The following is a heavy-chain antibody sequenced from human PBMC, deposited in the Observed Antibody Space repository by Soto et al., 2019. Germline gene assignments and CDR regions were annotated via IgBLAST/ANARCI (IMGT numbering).Heavy chain of an antibody. V-gene: IGHV4-34*01. J-gene: IGHJ4*02. D-gene: IGHD5-18*01. CDR3: ARAIEGGYSYGYLY. CDR1: GGSFSGYY. Sequence: QVQLQQWGAGLLKPSETLSLTCAVYGGSFSGYYWSWIRQPPGKGLEWIGEINHSGSTNYNPSLKSRVTISVDTSKNQFSLKLSSVTAADTAVYYCARAIEGGYSYGYLYWGQGTLVTVSS. CDR2: INHSGST.